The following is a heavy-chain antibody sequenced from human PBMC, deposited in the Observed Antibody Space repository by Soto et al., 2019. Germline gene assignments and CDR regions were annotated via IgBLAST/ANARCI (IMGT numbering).Heavy chain of an antibody. CDR1: GDPFTTYW. Sequence: RGESLKISCQVSGDPFTTYWSGWVRQMPGKGLEWMGKIFPPDSDTRYSPSFQGQVTISADKSISTAYLQWSSLKASDTAMYYCARTLQPNKLELDTYYYYGMDVWGQGTTVTVSS. J-gene: IGHJ6*02. CDR3: ARTLQPNKLELDTYYYYGMDV. D-gene: IGHD1-7*01. CDR2: IFPPDSDT. V-gene: IGHV5-51*01.